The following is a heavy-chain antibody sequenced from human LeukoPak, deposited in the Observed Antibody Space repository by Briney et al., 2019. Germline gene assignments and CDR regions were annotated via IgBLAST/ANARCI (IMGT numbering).Heavy chain of an antibody. CDR2: INKDGSQT. D-gene: IGHD3-10*01. V-gene: IGHV3-7*01. CDR3: ARETYYSGSGPGGWFDP. Sequence: PGGSLRLSCAASGFTFSTYWMSWVRQAPGKGLEWVANINKDGSQTHYVDSMRGRFTISRDNAKNSLFLQMDSLTAEDTAVYYCARETYYSGSGPGGWFDPWGQGTLVTVSS. CDR1: GFTFSTYW. J-gene: IGHJ5*02.